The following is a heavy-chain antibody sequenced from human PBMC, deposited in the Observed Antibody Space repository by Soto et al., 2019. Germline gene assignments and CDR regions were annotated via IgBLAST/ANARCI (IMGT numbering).Heavy chain of an antibody. V-gene: IGHV4-59*01. D-gene: IGHD2-2*01. Sequence: PSETLSLTCTVSGGSISSYCWSWIRQPPGKGLEWIGYIYYSGSTNYNPSLKSRVTISVDTSKNQFSLKLSSVTAADTAVYYCARVVVVPAAGGPGYYYYMDVWGKGTTVTVSS. J-gene: IGHJ6*03. CDR3: ARVVVVPAAGGPGYYYYMDV. CDR1: GGSISSYC. CDR2: IYYSGST.